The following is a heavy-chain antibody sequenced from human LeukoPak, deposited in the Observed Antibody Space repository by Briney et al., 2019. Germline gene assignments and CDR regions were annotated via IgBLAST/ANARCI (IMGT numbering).Heavy chain of an antibody. J-gene: IGHJ6*03. CDR1: GGTVTSSTYF. D-gene: IGHD1-14*01. Sequence: SETLSLTCTLSGGTVTSSTYFWGWIRQPPGKGLEWIGSIAYSGATYYNPSLKSRVSMSVHTSKNQFSLKLSSVTAADTAVYYCARDGFYYHYYMDVWGEGTTVTVSS. CDR2: IAYSGAT. V-gene: IGHV4-39*07. CDR3: ARDGFYYHYYMDV.